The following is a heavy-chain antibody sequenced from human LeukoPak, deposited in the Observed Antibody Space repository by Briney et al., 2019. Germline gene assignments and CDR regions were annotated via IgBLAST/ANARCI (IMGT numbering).Heavy chain of an antibody. CDR2: INWNGGST. Sequence: GGSLRLSCAASGFTFDDYGMSWVRQAPGKGLEWVSGINWNGGSTGYADSAKGRFTISRDNAKNSLYLQMNSLRAEDTALYHCARGDSSGWYLVFDYWGQGTLVTVSS. D-gene: IGHD6-19*01. CDR3: ARGDSSGWYLVFDY. V-gene: IGHV3-20*01. CDR1: GFTFDDYG. J-gene: IGHJ4*02.